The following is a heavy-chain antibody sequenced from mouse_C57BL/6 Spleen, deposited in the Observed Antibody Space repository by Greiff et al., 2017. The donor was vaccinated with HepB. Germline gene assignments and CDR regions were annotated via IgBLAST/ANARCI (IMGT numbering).Heavy chain of an antibody. D-gene: IGHD1-1*01. CDR1: GYTFTDYE. Sequence: QVQLKESGAELVRPGASVTLSCKASGYTFTDYEMHWVKQTPVHGLEWIGAIDPETGGTAYNQKFKGKAILTADKSSSTAYMELRSLTSEDSAVYYCTRYGDSFAYWGQGTLVTVSA. J-gene: IGHJ3*01. V-gene: IGHV1-15*01. CDR2: IDPETGGT. CDR3: TRYGDSFAY.